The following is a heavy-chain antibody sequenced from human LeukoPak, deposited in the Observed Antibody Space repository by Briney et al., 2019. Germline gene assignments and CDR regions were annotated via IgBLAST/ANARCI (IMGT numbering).Heavy chain of an antibody. CDR3: ASYYASGVSAYNYYGMDV. CDR2: MSHNRGT. J-gene: IGHJ6*04. Sequence: SETLSLTCAVSGHSISTGYYWGWIRQPPGKGLEWIGSMSHNRGTYYNPSLKSRVTISMDTSKDQISLRLTSVTAADTAVYYCASYYASGVSAYNYYGMDVWGKGTTVTVSS. D-gene: IGHD3-10*01. V-gene: IGHV4-38-2*01. CDR1: GHSISTGYY.